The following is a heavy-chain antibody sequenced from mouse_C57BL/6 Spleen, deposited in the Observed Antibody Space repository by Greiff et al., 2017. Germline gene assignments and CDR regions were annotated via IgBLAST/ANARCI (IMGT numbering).Heavy chain of an antibody. CDR1: GYSITSGYY. CDR3: AEEGYYGSSYGYAMDY. Sequence: EVKLMESGPGLVKPSQSLSLTCSVTGYSITSGYYWNWIRQFPGNKLEWMGYISYDGSNNYNPSLKNRISITRDTSKNQFFLKLNSVTTEDTATYYCAEEGYYGSSYGYAMDYWGQGTSVTVSS. J-gene: IGHJ4*01. V-gene: IGHV3-6*01. CDR2: ISYDGSN. D-gene: IGHD1-1*01.